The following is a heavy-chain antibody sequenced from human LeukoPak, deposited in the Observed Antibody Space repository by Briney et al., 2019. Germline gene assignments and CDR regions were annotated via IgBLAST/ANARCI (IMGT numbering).Heavy chain of an antibody. Sequence: ASVKVSCKASGGTFSSYAISWVRQAPGQGLEWMGGIIPIFGTANYAQKFQGRVTMTEDTSTDTAYMELSSLRSEDTAVYYCATLSYYYDSSGYYLEYFQHWGQGTLVTVSS. J-gene: IGHJ1*01. V-gene: IGHV1-69*06. CDR3: ATLSYYYDSSGYYLEYFQH. CDR1: GGTFSSYA. CDR2: IIPIFGTA. D-gene: IGHD3-22*01.